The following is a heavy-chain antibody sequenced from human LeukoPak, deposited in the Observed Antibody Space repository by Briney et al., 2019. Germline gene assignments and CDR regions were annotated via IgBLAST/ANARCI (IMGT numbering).Heavy chain of an antibody. CDR2: INPSGGST. CDR3: ARDLRRFGELLAFDY. CDR1: GYTFTSYY. V-gene: IGHV1-46*01. D-gene: IGHD3-10*01. Sequence: ASVKVSCKASGYTFTSYYMHWVRQAPGQGLEWMGIINPSGGSTSYAQKFQGRVTITRDTSASTAYMELSSLRSEDTAEYYCARDLRRFGELLAFDYWGQGTLVTVSS. J-gene: IGHJ4*02.